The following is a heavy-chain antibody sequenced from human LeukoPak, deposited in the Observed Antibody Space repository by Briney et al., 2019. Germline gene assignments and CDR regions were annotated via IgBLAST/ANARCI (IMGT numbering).Heavy chain of an antibody. CDR3: SAFFCRSLTRDQ. CDR2: IIPIFGTA. D-gene: IGHD2/OR15-2a*01. V-gene: IGHV1-69*05. CDR1: GYTFTSYG. Sequence: ASVKVSCKASGYTFTSYGISWVRQAPGQGLEWMGGIIPIFGTANYAQKFQGRVTITTDESTSTAYMELSSLRSEDTAVYYCSAFFCRSLTRDQWGQGTLVTVSS. J-gene: IGHJ4*01.